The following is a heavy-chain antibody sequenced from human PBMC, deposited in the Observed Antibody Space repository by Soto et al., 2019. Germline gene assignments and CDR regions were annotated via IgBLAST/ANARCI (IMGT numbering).Heavy chain of an antibody. J-gene: IGHJ3*02. V-gene: IGHV4-59*01. D-gene: IGHD3-10*01. CDR1: GGSISSYY. Sequence: SETLSLTCTVSGGSISSYYWSWIRQPPGKGLEWIGYIYYSGSTNYNPSLKSRVTISVDTSKNQFSLRLSSVTAADTAAYYCARVWGGAFDIWGQGTMVTVSS. CDR3: ARVWGGAFDI. CDR2: IYYSGST.